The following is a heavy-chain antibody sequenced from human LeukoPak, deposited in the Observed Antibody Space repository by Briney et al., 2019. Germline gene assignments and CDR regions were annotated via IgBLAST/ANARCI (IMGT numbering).Heavy chain of an antibody. Sequence: PSETLSLTCTVSGGSTSSGDYYWSWIRQPPGKGLEWIGYIYYSGSTYYNPSLKSRVTISVDTSKNQFSLKLSSVTAADTAVYYCARASHSSGYRGPIMSGFDYWGQGTLVTVSS. CDR1: GGSTSSGDYY. V-gene: IGHV4-30-4*01. D-gene: IGHD3-22*01. CDR3: ARASHSSGYRGPIMSGFDY. CDR2: IYYSGST. J-gene: IGHJ4*02.